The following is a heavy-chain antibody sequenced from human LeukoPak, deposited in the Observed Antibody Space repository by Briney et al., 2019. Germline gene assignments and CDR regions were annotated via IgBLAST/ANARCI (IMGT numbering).Heavy chain of an antibody. CDR3: ARSGGVRGHYLDY. CDR2: IHYSGST. Sequence: LSWICQPPGQGLEWIGYIHYSGSTYYNPSLNSRVSISVDTSKNQLSLKLSSVTAADTAVYYCARSGGVRGHYLDYWGQGTLVTVSS. V-gene: IGHV4-30-4*08. J-gene: IGHJ4*02. D-gene: IGHD3-10*01.